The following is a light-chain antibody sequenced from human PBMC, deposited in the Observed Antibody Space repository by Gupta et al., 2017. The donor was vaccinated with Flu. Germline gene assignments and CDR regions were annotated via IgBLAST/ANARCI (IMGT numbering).Light chain of an antibody. CDR3: QQSYSHFT. V-gene: IGKV1-39*01. Sequence: HMTQSPSSLSASVGDRVTITCQASQFINNYLNWYQQKPGKAPKLLVYRTSTLQSGVPSRFSGSGSGTQYTLTSTRRQPEDSATYYWQQSYSHFTFGHGTKLAVK. CDR2: RTS. CDR1: QFINNY. J-gene: IGKJ3*01.